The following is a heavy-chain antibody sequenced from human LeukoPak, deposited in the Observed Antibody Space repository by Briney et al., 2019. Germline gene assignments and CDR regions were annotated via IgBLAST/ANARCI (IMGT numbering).Heavy chain of an antibody. CDR3: ARGQGAIAAAGTRWFDP. CDR2: INHSGST. D-gene: IGHD6-13*01. Sequence: PSETLSLTCAVYGGSFSGYYWSWIRQPPGKGLEWIGEINHSGSTNYNPSLKSRVTISVDTSKNQFSLKLSSVTAADTAVYHCARGQGAIAAAGTRWFDPWGQGTLVTVSS. J-gene: IGHJ5*02. V-gene: IGHV4-34*01. CDR1: GGSFSGYY.